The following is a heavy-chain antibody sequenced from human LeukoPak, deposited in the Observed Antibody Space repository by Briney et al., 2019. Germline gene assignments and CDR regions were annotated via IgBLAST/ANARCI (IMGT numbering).Heavy chain of an antibody. CDR1: GFPFRTYN. D-gene: IGHD1-26*01. CDR3: ARDKPYSGSSYDFHF. CDR2: ISSSSDTT. J-gene: IGHJ4*02. Sequence: GGSLRLFCAASGFPFRTYNMKCVRQAPGRGLEWASSISSSSDTTYYADSVKGRFTISRDNAKNSLNLQMSSLRAEDTAVYYCARDKPYSGSSYDFHFWGQGTLVTVSS. V-gene: IGHV3-48*01.